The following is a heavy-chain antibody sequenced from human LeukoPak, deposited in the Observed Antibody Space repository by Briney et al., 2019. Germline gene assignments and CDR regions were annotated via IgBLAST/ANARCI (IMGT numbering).Heavy chain of an antibody. CDR1: GFTFSSYI. J-gene: IGHJ4*02. V-gene: IGHV3-48*01. CDR2: ISTSSSTI. D-gene: IGHD3-10*01. CDR3: ARGGYYGSGTYYSPTSPH. Sequence: GGSLRLSCAASGFTFSSYIMNWVRQTPGKGLEWVSYISTSSSTIYYADSVKGRFTFSRDNSKNTLYLQMNSLRAEDTAVYYCARGGYYGSGTYYSPTSPHWGQGTLVTVSS.